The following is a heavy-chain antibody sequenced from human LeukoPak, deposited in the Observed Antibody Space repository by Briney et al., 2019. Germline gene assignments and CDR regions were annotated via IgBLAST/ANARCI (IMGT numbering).Heavy chain of an antibody. CDR2: INPNSGGT. Sequence: ASVKVSCKASGYTFTDFYMRWARQAPGQGLEWMGWINPNSGGTNYAQKFQGRVTMTRDTSISTAYMELSRLRSDDTAVSYCARVAQYHDSSEGYDYWGQGTLVTVSS. V-gene: IGHV1-2*02. CDR3: ARVAQYHDSSEGYDY. D-gene: IGHD3-22*01. CDR1: GYTFTDFY. J-gene: IGHJ4*02.